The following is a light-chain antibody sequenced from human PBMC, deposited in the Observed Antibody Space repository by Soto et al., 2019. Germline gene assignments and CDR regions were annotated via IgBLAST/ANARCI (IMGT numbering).Light chain of an antibody. CDR3: QVSGTAAL. CDR2: AS. J-gene: IGKJ3*01. CDR1: QSVSDSY. Sequence: EIVLTQSPGTLSLSPGERATLSCRASQSVSDSYLAWYQQKPGQAPRLLIYASSRATGIPDRFSSSGSGTDFTLTISRLDPDDFEVYYCQVSGTAALFGPGTKVDIK. V-gene: IGKV3-20*01.